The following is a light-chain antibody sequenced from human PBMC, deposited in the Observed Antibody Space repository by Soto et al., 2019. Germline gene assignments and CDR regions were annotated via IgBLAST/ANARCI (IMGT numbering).Light chain of an antibody. CDR1: SSNIGAGYD. Sequence: QSVLTQPPSVSGAPGQRVTISCTGSSSNIGAGYDVHWYQQLPGRAPKLLIYGNTNRPSRVPDRFSGSKSGTSASLAITGLQAEDEADYYCLSFDSSLSVVFGGGTTLNVL. CDR3: LSFDSSLSVV. V-gene: IGLV1-40*01. CDR2: GNT. J-gene: IGLJ2*01.